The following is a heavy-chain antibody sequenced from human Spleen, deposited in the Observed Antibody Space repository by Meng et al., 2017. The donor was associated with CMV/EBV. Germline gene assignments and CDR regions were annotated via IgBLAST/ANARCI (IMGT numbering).Heavy chain of an antibody. CDR3: ARFGYYYDSSGYPPGDFQH. V-gene: IGHV4-30-4*08. CDR1: GCSISSGDYY. J-gene: IGHJ1*01. D-gene: IGHD3-22*01. Sequence: LQESGPGLVQPFQTLSLTCTVSGCSISSGDYYWSWIRQPPGKGLEWIGYIYYSGSTYYNPSLKSRVTISVDTSKNQFSLKLSSVTAADTAVYYCARFGYYYDSSGYPPGDFQHWGQGTLVTVSS. CDR2: IYYSGST.